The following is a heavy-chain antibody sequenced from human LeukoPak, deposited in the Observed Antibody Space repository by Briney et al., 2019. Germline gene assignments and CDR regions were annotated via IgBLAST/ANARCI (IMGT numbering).Heavy chain of an antibody. J-gene: IGHJ4*02. CDR3: ARVIFAGVRRHTR. Sequence: GASVKVSCKASGYPFTSYGISWVRQAPGQGLEWMGWISAYNGNTNYAQKLQGRVTMTTDTSTSTDYMELRSLRSDDTAVYYCARVIFAGVRRHTRWGQGTLVTVSS. CDR2: ISAYNGNT. V-gene: IGHV1-18*04. D-gene: IGHD3-3*01. CDR1: GYPFTSYG.